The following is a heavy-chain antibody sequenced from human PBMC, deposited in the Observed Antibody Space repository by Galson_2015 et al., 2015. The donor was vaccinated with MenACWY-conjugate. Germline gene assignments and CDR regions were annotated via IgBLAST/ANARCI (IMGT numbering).Heavy chain of an antibody. V-gene: IGHV3-66*04. CDR2: IYGGINT. CDR3: ARLIVISDYYYYGMDV. Sequence: SLRLSCAASGFTVSSNYMNWVRQAPGKGLEWVSFIYGGINTYYADPVKGGFTLSRDNSKNTGYLQMNSLRAEDTAVYYCARLIVISDYYYYGMDVWGQGTTVTVSS. J-gene: IGHJ6*02. D-gene: IGHD3-16*02. CDR1: GFTVSSNY.